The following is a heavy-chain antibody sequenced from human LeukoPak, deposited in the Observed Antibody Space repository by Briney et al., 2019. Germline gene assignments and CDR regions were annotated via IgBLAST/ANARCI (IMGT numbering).Heavy chain of an antibody. V-gene: IGHV3-11*01. CDR2: ISSCGSTI. CDR1: GFTFSDYY. J-gene: IGHJ4*02. CDR3: ARPNVYSSSWYYFDY. D-gene: IGHD6-13*01. Sequence: GGSLRLSCAASGFTFSDYYMSWIRQAPGKGLEWVSYISSCGSTIYYADSVKGRFTISRDNAKNSLYLQMNSLRAEDTAVYYCARPNVYSSSWYYFDYWGQGTLVTVSS.